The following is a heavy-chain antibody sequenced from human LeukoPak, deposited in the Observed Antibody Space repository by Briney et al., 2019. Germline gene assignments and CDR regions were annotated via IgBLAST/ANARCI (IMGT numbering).Heavy chain of an antibody. Sequence: GGSLRHSCAASGFTFSSYAMHWVRQAPGKGLEWVAVISYDGSNKYYADSVKGRFTISRDNSKNTLYLQMNSLRAEDTAVYYCARALKSSIAARRNAGFDYWGQGTLVTVSS. CDR1: GFTFSSYA. D-gene: IGHD6-6*01. CDR2: ISYDGSNK. J-gene: IGHJ4*02. CDR3: ARALKSSIAARRNAGFDY. V-gene: IGHV3-30-3*01.